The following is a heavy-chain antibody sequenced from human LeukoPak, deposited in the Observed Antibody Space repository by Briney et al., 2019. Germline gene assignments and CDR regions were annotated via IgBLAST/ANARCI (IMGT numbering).Heavy chain of an antibody. D-gene: IGHD6-13*01. CDR2: INPNSGGT. CDR1: GYTFTGYY. CDR3: ASGGGAADHSPYYYNYGMDV. J-gene: IGHJ6*02. V-gene: IGHV1-2*02. Sequence: ASVNVSCMASGYTFTGYYMHWVRQAPGAGREWMGWINPNSGGTNYAQKLQGRVTMTRDTTTSTAYMELSRLRSDGTAVNYCASGGGAADHSPYYYNYGMDVWGQGTTVTVSS.